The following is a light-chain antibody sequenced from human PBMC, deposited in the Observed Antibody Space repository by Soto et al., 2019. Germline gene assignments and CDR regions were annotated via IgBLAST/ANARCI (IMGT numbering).Light chain of an antibody. CDR2: SAS. Sequence: AFQLTQSPSSLSASVGDRVTITCRASQHIGNNLGWYQQKPGRAPRLLIYSASSLGSGVPSRFSGSGFGTDLTLTISSLQPEDFATYYCLQDYSYPRTFGQGTKVDIK. CDR1: QHIGNN. V-gene: IGKV1-6*01. CDR3: LQDYSYPRT. J-gene: IGKJ1*01.